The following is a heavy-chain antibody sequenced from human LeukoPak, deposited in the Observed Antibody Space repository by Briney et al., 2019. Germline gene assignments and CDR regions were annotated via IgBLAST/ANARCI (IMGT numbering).Heavy chain of an antibody. V-gene: IGHV3-21*01. CDR2: ITSSGNDM. J-gene: IGHJ4*02. CDR1: GFTVTTKS. CDR3: ARGFYQLDY. D-gene: IGHD2-2*01. Sequence: SGGSLRLSCAASGFTVTTKSMTWVRQAPGKGLEWVSSITSSGNDMYYADSVKGRFTISRDNAKSSLYLQMNSLRAEDTAVYYCARGFYQLDYWGQGTLVTISS.